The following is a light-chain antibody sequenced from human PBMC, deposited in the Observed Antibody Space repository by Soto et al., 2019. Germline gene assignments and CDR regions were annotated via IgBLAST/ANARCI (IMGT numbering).Light chain of an antibody. V-gene: IGKV3-15*01. CDR1: QSVSSN. Sequence: DIVMTQSPDSLAVSLGERATINCRASQSVSSNLAWYQQKPGQAPRLLIYGASTRATGIPARFSGSGSGTEFTLTISSLQSEDFAVYYCQQYNNWPPYTFGQGTKVDIK. CDR2: GAS. CDR3: QQYNNWPPYT. J-gene: IGKJ2*01.